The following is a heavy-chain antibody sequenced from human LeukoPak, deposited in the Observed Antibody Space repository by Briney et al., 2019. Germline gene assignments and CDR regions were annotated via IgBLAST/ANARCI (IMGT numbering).Heavy chain of an antibody. CDR2: IFPSDSDT. V-gene: IGHV5-51*01. CDR1: GYSFTTYW. Sequence: GESLKISCQGSGYSFTTYWIGWVRQMPGKGLEWMGIIFPSDSDTRYSPSFQGQVTISADKSISTAYLQWSSLKASDTAIYYCTRGRPIDYWGQGTLVTVSS. J-gene: IGHJ4*02. CDR3: TRGRPIDY.